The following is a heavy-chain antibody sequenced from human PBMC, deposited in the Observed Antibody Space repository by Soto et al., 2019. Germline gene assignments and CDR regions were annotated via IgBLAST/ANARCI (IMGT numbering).Heavy chain of an antibody. J-gene: IGHJ4*02. Sequence: QVQLVESGGGVVQPGRSLRLSCAASGFTFSRHAMHWVRQAPGKGLEWVAVISTDGRDKYHADSVKGRFTNSRDNSKNTLYLQMNSLRAEDTAVDYCAKDHDLAAAGYYFDYWGQGTLVTVSS. D-gene: IGHD6-13*01. CDR2: ISTDGRDK. CDR3: AKDHDLAAAGYYFDY. CDR1: GFTFSRHA. V-gene: IGHV3-30*01.